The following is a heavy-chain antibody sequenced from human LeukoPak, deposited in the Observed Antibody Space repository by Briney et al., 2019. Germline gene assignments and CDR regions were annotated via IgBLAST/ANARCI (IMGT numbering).Heavy chain of an antibody. CDR3: ARGLYCGGDCYSYYYYYYYMDA. CDR2: MNPNSGNT. D-gene: IGHD2-21*02. Sequence: ASVKVSCKASGYTFTSYDINWVRQATGQGLEWMGWMNPNSGNTGYAQKFQGRVTITRNTSISTAYMELSSLRSEDTAVYYCARGLYCGGDCYSYYYYYYYMDAWGKGTTVTVSS. J-gene: IGHJ6*03. V-gene: IGHV1-8*03. CDR1: GYTFTSYD.